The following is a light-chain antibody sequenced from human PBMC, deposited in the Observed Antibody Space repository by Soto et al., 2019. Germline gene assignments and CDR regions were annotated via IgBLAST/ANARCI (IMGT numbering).Light chain of an antibody. Sequence: ITPSPSSLSASVGARVTITCRASQSISSYLDWYLQKPGQSPQLLIYTLSYRASGVPDRFSGSGSGTDFTLKISRVEAEDVGVYYCMQRKEFPVTFGGGTKVDIK. CDR3: MQRKEFPVT. CDR2: TLS. V-gene: IGKV2-40*01. J-gene: IGKJ4*01. CDR1: QSISSY.